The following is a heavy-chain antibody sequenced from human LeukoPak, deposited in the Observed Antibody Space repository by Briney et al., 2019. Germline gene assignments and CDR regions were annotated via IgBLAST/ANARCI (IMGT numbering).Heavy chain of an antibody. Sequence: GGSLRLSCAASGFTFSSYAITWVRQAPGKGLEWISAISGSGGSTYYADSVKGRFTISRDNSKNTLYLQMNGLRAEDTAVYYCAKEACSSTSCCSDYWGQGTLVTVSS. CDR1: GFTFSSYA. CDR2: ISGSGGST. J-gene: IGHJ4*02. V-gene: IGHV3-23*01. CDR3: AKEACSSTSCCSDY. D-gene: IGHD2-2*01.